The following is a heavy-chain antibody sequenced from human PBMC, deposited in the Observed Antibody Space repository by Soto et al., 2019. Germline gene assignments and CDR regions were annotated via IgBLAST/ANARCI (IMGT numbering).Heavy chain of an antibody. CDR3: ARSYSTIAWFDP. V-gene: IGHV1-18*04. CDR1: GYTFTSFG. D-gene: IGHD2-2*01. J-gene: IGHJ5*02. Sequence: ASVRVSCKASGYTFTSFGISWVRQAPGQGLGWMGWISTYNDNTNYAQKVQGRVTMTTDTSTSTAYMELRSLRSDDTAVYYCARSYSTIAWFDPWGQGTLVTVSS. CDR2: ISTYNDNT.